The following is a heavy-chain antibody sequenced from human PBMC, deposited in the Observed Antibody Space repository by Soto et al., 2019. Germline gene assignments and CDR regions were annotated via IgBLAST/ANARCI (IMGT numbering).Heavy chain of an antibody. CDR2: LHYSGET. D-gene: IGHD3-10*01. J-gene: IGHJ5*02. Sequence: PSETLSLTCTVSCASITSYYWSWVRQPPGKGLEWIGFLHYSGETKYNPSLKGRVTLSMDTSQNHLSLRLTSVTAADTAVYYCARESAGSGKNNWFDPWGQGTLVTVSS. CDR1: CASITSYY. V-gene: IGHV4-59*01. CDR3: ARESAGSGKNNWFDP.